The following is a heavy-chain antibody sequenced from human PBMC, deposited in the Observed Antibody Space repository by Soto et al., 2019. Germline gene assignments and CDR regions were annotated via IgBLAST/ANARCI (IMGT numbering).Heavy chain of an antibody. D-gene: IGHD6-6*01. J-gene: IGHJ6*02. Sequence: GESLKISCKGSGYSFTSYWIGWVRQMPGKGLEWMGIIYPGDSDTRYSPSFQGQVTISADKSISTAYLQWSSLKASDTAMYYCARLAEYRRSSSYYGMDVCGQGPTVTVSS. CDR1: GYSFTSYW. CDR3: ARLAEYRRSSSYYGMDV. CDR2: IYPGDSDT. V-gene: IGHV5-51*01.